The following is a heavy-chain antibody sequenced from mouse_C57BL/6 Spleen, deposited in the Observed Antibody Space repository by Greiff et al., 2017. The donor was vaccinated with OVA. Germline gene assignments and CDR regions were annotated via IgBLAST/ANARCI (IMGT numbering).Heavy chain of an antibody. CDR3: ASRGDYDGVDY. V-gene: IGHV1-81*01. D-gene: IGHD2-4*01. Sequence: VQLQQSGAELARPGASVKLSCKASGYTFTSYGISWVKQRTGQGLEWIGEIYPRSGNTYYNEKFKGKATLTADKSSSTAYMELRSLTSEDSAVYFWASRGDYDGVDYWGQGTTLTVSS. CDR2: IYPRSGNT. CDR1: GYTFTSYG. J-gene: IGHJ2*01.